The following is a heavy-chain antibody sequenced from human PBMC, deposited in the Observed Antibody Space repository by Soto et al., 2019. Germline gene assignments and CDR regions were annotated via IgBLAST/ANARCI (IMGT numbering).Heavy chain of an antibody. D-gene: IGHD6-19*01. CDR1: GFTFSNAW. J-gene: IGHJ4*02. V-gene: IGHV3-15*07. CDR3: TTDLQDSSGWSKPEVYHENASDFDY. Sequence: GGSLRLSCAASGFTFSNAWMNWVRQAPGKGLEWVGRIKSKTDGGTTDYAAPGKGRFTISRDDSKNTLYLQMNSLKTEDTAVYYCTTDLQDSSGWSKPEVYHENASDFDYWGQGTLVTVSS. CDR2: IKSKTDGGTT.